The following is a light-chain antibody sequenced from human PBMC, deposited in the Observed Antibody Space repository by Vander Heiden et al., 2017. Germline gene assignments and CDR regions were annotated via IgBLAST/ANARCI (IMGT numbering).Light chain of an antibody. CDR3: QQSYSTPPT. CDR1: QSISSY. Sequence: DIQMTQSPSSLSASVGDRVTITCRASQSISSYLNWFQQKPGKAPNLLIYAASSLQSGVPSRFSGSGSGTGFTLTISSLQPEDFATYYCQQSYSTPPTFGGGTKVEIK. J-gene: IGKJ4*01. CDR2: AAS. V-gene: IGKV1-39*01.